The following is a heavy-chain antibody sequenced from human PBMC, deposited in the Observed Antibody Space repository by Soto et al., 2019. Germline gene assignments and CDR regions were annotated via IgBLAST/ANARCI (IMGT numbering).Heavy chain of an antibody. Sequence: ASVKVSCKASGYTFTSYAMHWVRQAPGQRLEWMGWINAGNGNTKYSQKFQGRVTITRDTSASTAYMELSSLRSEDTAVYYCARDVDIVATSLLGDTSDYWGQGTLVTVSS. J-gene: IGHJ4*02. CDR1: GYTFTSYA. CDR3: ARDVDIVATSLLGDTSDY. V-gene: IGHV1-3*01. D-gene: IGHD5-12*01. CDR2: INAGNGNT.